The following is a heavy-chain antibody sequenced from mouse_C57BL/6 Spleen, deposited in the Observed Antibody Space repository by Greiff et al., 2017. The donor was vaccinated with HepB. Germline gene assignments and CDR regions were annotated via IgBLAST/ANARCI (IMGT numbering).Heavy chain of an antibody. V-gene: IGHV1-55*01. CDR3: ARVSMVTIAMDY. CDR2: IYPGSGST. Sequence: QVQLQQPGAELVKPGASVKMSCKASGYTFTSYWITWVKQRPGQGLEWIGDIYPGSGSTNYNEKFKSKATLTVDTSSSTAYMQLSSLTSEDSAVYYCARVSMVTIAMDYWGQGTSVTVSS. CDR1: GYTFTSYW. D-gene: IGHD2-2*01. J-gene: IGHJ4*01.